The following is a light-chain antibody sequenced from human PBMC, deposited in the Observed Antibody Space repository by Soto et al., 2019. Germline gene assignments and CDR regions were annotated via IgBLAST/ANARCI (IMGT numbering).Light chain of an antibody. Sequence: IQLTQSPSSLSASVGDRVTVTCRASQDINKFLAWFQQKPGKAPNLLIFSASTLQSAVPSRFSGGGSGADFTLTIDSLQPEDFATYDGQQLKTYPYTFGQGTKLEIK. CDR3: QQLKTYPYT. CDR2: SAS. V-gene: IGKV1-9*01. J-gene: IGKJ2*01. CDR1: QDINKF.